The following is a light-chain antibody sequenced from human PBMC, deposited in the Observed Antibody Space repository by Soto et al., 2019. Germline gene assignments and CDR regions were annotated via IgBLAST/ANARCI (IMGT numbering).Light chain of an antibody. CDR1: QSISAY. V-gene: IGKV1-39*01. CDR2: ATS. J-gene: IGKJ1*01. CDR3: QQTYRPSWT. Sequence: DIQMTQSPSSLSASVGDRVTIICRASQSISAYLNWYQQKVGEAPKVLIYATSTLQRGVPSRFSGSGSGTSFTLTISSLQPEDFATYYCQQTYRPSWTFGQGTKVEI.